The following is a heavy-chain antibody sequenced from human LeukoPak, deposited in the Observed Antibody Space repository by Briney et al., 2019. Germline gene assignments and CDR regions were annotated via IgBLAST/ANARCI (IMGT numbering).Heavy chain of an antibody. Sequence: SETLSLTCTVSGGSISSGDYYWGWIRQPPGKGLEWIGSIYYSGSTYYNPSLKSRVTISVDTSKNQFSLKLSSVTAADTAVHYCARELGGYGPLGYWGQGTLVTVSS. D-gene: IGHD5-12*01. J-gene: IGHJ4*02. CDR1: GGSISSGDYY. V-gene: IGHV4-39*07. CDR3: ARELGGYGPLGY. CDR2: IYYSGST.